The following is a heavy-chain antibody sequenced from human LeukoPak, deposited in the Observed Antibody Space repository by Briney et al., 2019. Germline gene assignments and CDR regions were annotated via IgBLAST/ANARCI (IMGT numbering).Heavy chain of an antibody. CDR2: TYYRSKWYS. J-gene: IGHJ6*02. Sequence: SQTLSLTCAISGDSVSSNSAAWNWIRQSPSRGLEWLGRTYYRSKWYSDYAVAVKSRITIIPDTSKNQFSLQVNSVTPEDTAVYYCARGGGVAAAGLQPSVYGMGVWGQGTTVTVSS. V-gene: IGHV6-1*01. CDR1: GDSVSSNSAA. D-gene: IGHD6-13*01. CDR3: ARGGGVAAAGLQPSVYGMGV.